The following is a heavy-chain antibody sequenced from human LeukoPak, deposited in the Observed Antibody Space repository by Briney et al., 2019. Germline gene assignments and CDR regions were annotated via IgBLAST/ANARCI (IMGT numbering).Heavy chain of an antibody. CDR2: IYYSGST. J-gene: IGHJ4*02. Sequence: SQTLSLTCTVSGGSISSYYWSWIRQPPGKGLEWIGYIYYSGSTNYNPSLKSRVTISVDTSKNQFSLKLSSVTAADTAVYYCARVGTAGSDYWGQGTLVTVSS. V-gene: IGHV4-59*12. CDR1: GGSISSYY. CDR3: ARVGTAGSDY. D-gene: IGHD6-13*01.